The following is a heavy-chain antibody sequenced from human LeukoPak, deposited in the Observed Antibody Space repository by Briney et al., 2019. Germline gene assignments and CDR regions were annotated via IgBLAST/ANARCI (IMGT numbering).Heavy chain of an antibody. CDR1: GFTFSSYS. CDR2: ISSSSSYI. CDR3: AREVSLLWFGESANWFDP. V-gene: IGHV3-21*01. Sequence: GGSLRLSCAASGFTFSSYSMNWVRQAPGKGLEWVSSISSSSSYIYYADSVKGRFTISRDNAKNSLYLQMNSLRAEDTAVYYCAREVSLLWFGESANWFDPWGQGTLVTVSS. J-gene: IGHJ5*02. D-gene: IGHD3-10*01.